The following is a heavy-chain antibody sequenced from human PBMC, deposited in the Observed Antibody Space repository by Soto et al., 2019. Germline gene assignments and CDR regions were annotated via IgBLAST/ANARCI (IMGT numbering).Heavy chain of an antibody. V-gene: IGHV1-18*01. CDR2: ISASNGNT. D-gene: IGHD3-22*01. Sequence: QVQLVQSGAEVKNSGASVKVSCKASGYTFTSYGFSWVRQAPGQGLEWMGWISASNGNTNYAQKLQGRVTMTTDTSTGTAYMELRSLRSDDTATYYCATPARDSSGYPHVRLDYWGQGTLVTVSS. J-gene: IGHJ4*02. CDR3: ATPARDSSGYPHVRLDY. CDR1: GYTFTSYG.